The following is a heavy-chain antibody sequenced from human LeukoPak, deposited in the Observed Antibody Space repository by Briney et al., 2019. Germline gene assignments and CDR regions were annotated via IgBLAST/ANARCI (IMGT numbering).Heavy chain of an antibody. Sequence: GGSLRLSCAASGFTFSSYSMNWVRQAPGKGLEWVSYISSSSSTIYYADSVKGRFTISRDNAKNSLYLQMNSLRAEDTAVYYCARLINCGGDCYYFDYWGQGTLVTVSS. V-gene: IGHV3-48*01. CDR3: ARLINCGGDCYYFDY. CDR2: ISSSSSTI. D-gene: IGHD2-21*02. J-gene: IGHJ4*02. CDR1: GFTFSSYS.